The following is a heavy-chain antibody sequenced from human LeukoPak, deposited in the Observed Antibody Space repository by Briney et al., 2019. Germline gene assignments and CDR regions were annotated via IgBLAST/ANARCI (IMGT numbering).Heavy chain of an antibody. CDR1: GGSISSSNW. CDR2: TYHSGST. D-gene: IGHD3-10*01. V-gene: IGHV4-4*02. CDR3: AREPSAGVRFGEHQSRPFDY. J-gene: IGHJ4*02. Sequence: NPSGTLSLTCAVSGGSISSSNWWSWVRQPPGKGLEWIGETYHSGSTNYNPSLKSRVTISVDKSKNQFSLKLSSVTAADTAVYYCAREPSAGVRFGEHQSRPFDYWGQGTLVTVSS.